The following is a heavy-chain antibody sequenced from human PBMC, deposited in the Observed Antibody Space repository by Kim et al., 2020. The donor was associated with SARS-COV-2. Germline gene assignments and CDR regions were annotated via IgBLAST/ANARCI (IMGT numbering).Heavy chain of an antibody. V-gene: IGHV3-74*01. CDR1: GFTFSNYW. Sequence: GGSLRLSCAASGFTFSNYWMHWVRQAPGKGLVWISRMNSDGSHTGFADSVKGRFIISRDNAKNTLYLQMNSLGADDTAVYYCARGEAYSASWYIYWGQGT. CDR2: MNSDGSHT. J-gene: IGHJ4*02. D-gene: IGHD6-13*01. CDR3: ARGEAYSASWYIY.